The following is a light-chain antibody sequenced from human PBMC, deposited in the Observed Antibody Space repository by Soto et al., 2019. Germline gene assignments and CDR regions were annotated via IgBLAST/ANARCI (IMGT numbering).Light chain of an antibody. CDR1: QSVSTY. Sequence: EIVLTQSPATLSLSPGERATLSCRASQSVSTYLAWYQHKPGHAPRLLIYDASNRATGIPARFSCSGSGTDFTLTISSLEPEDFAVYYCQQRSNWPPLYTFGQGTKLEIK. CDR3: QQRSNWPPLYT. CDR2: DAS. V-gene: IGKV3-11*01. J-gene: IGKJ2*01.